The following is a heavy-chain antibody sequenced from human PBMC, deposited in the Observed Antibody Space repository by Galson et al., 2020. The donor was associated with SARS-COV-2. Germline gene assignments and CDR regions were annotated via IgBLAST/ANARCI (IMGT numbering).Heavy chain of an antibody. CDR3: ARDFERYQLLLSGYYYYGMDV. CDR1: GYTFTSYG. Sequence: ASVKVSCKASGYTFTSYGISWVRQAPGQGLEWMGWISAYNGNTNYAQKLQGRVTMTTDTSTSTAYMELRSLRSDDTAVYYCARDFERYQLLLSGYYYYGMDVWGQGTTVTVSS. CDR2: ISAYNGNT. V-gene: IGHV1-18*01. D-gene: IGHD2-2*01. J-gene: IGHJ6*02.